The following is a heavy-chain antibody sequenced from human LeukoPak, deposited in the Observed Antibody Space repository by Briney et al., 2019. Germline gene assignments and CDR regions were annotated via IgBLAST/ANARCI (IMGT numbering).Heavy chain of an antibody. V-gene: IGHV3-7*03. CDR1: GFSFSQYW. CDR3: ASQSYSLFHY. D-gene: IGHD1-26*01. Sequence: GGSLRLSCAASGFSFSQYWMSWVRQAPGKGLEWLANIKPDGSDECYADSVKGRLTVSRDNAKDSLHLQLNSLRADDTAIYYCASQSYSLFHYRGQGTLVTVSS. CDR2: IKPDGSDE. J-gene: IGHJ4*02.